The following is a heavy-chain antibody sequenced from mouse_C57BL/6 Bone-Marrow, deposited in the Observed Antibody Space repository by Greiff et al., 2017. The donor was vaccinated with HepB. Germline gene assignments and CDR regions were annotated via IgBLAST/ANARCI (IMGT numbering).Heavy chain of an antibody. CDR3: TTSDYGSFTWFAY. Sequence: DVQLVESGAELVRPGASVKLSCTASGFNIKDYYMHWVKQRPEQGLEWIGRIDPEDGDTEYAPKFQGKATMTADTSSNTAYLQLSSLTSEDTAVYYCTTSDYGSFTWFAYWGQGTLVTVS. CDR2: IDPEDGDT. D-gene: IGHD1-1*01. V-gene: IGHV14-1*01. J-gene: IGHJ3*01. CDR1: GFNIKDYY.